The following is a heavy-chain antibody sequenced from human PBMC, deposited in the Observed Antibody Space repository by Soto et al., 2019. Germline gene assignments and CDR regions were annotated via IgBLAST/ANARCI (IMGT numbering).Heavy chain of an antibody. D-gene: IGHD6-13*01. J-gene: IGHJ4*02. V-gene: IGHV1-46*03. CDR3: TREYSSSSYARFDY. Sequence: ASVKVSCKASGYTFTNYYIHWVRQAPGQGLEWMGIINPSGGSTNYAQKFQGRVTMTRDTSTSTFYMELSSLRSEDTAVYYCTREYSSSSYARFDYWGQGTLVTVSS. CDR1: GYTFTNYY. CDR2: INPSGGST.